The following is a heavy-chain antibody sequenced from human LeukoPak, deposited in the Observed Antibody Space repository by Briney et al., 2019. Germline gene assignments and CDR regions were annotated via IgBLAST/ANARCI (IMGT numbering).Heavy chain of an antibody. J-gene: IGHJ4*02. Sequence: GGSLRLSCAASGFTFSSYAMTWVRQAPGKGLEWVSAISASGGGTYYADSVKGRFTISRDHSKNTVYLQMNSLRADDTAVYYCARDPRTSGWPYYLDYWGQGTLVTVSS. CDR3: ARDPRTSGWPYYLDY. CDR1: GFTFSSYA. CDR2: ISASGGGT. V-gene: IGHV3-23*01. D-gene: IGHD6-19*01.